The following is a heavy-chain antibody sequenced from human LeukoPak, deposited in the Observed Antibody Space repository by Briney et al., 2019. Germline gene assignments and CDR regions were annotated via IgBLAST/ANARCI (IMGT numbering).Heavy chain of an antibody. V-gene: IGHV4-39*01. CDR3: AGSDSSGYYPDY. Sequence: SETLSLTCSVSGGSISSSIYYWGWIRQPPGKGLEWIGSIYDSGSTYYNPSLKSRVTIYVDTSKNQFSLKLSSVTAADTAVYYGAGSDSSGYYPDYWGQGTLVTVSS. CDR1: GGSISSSIYY. J-gene: IGHJ4*02. CDR2: IYDSGST. D-gene: IGHD3-22*01.